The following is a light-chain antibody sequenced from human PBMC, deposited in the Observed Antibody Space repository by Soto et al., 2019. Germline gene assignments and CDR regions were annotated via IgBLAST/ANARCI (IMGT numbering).Light chain of an antibody. Sequence: QSALTQPASVSGSPGQSITISCTGTSSDVGSYNLVSWYQQHPGKAPKLMIYEGSKRPSGISNSFSGSKSGNTASLTFSGLQAEDEADYYCCSYAGSSTPLYVFGTGTKLTVL. CDR2: EGS. V-gene: IGLV2-23*01. CDR1: SSDVGSYNL. J-gene: IGLJ1*01. CDR3: CSYAGSSTPLYV.